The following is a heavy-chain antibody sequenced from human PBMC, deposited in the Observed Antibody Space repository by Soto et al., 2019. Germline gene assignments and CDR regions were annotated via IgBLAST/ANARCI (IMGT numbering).Heavy chain of an antibody. CDR2: LSDSGGTT. J-gene: IGHJ1*01. D-gene: IGHD4-17*01. V-gene: IGHV3-23*01. CDR3: AKDGPPVTTGYFHH. Sequence: GGSLRLSCAASGFTFSNYAMSWVRQAPGKGLEWVSALSDSGGTTYYADSVKGRFSISRDNSKNTLYLQMSSLRAEDTAVYYCAKDGPPVTTGYFHHWGLGTLVTVSS. CDR1: GFTFSNYA.